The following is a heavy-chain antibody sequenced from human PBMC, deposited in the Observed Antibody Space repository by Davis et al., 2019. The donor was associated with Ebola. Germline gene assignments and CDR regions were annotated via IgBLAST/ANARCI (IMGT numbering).Heavy chain of an antibody. Sequence: PGGSLRLSCAASGFTFSSYEMNWVRQAPEKGLEWVSYISSSSSTIYYADSVKGRFTISRDNAKNTLYLQMNSLRAEDTAVYYCAKGRSWYDGMDVWGQGTTVTVSS. D-gene: IGHD6-13*01. CDR1: GFTFSSYE. CDR2: ISSSSSTI. V-gene: IGHV3-48*03. CDR3: AKGRSWYDGMDV. J-gene: IGHJ6*02.